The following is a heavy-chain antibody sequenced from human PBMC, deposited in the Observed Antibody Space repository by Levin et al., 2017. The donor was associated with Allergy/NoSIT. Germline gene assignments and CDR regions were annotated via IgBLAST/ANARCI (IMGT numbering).Heavy chain of an antibody. J-gene: IGHJ4*02. V-gene: IGHV6-1*01. Sequence: SQTLSLPCAISGDSVSSNSATWNWIRQSPSRGLEWLGRTYYRSKWYNDYAVSVKSRITINPDTSKNQFSLQLNSVTPEDTAVYYCARGRGDIAVAGTTHFDYWGQGTLVTVSS. CDR2: TYYRSKWYN. D-gene: IGHD6-19*01. CDR1: GDSVSSNSAT. CDR3: ARGRGDIAVAGTTHFDY.